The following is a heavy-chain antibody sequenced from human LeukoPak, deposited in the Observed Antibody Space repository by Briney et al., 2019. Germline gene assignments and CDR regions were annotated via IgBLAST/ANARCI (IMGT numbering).Heavy chain of an antibody. CDR3: TSPVEMAQDAFDI. V-gene: IGHV3-73*01. Sequence: GGSLRLSCAASGFTFSGSAMHWVRQASGKGLEWVGRIRSKANSYATAYAASVKGRFTISRDDSKNTAYLQMDSLKTEDMAVYYCTSPVEMAQDAFDIWGQGTMVTVSS. D-gene: IGHD5-24*01. CDR1: GFTFSGSA. J-gene: IGHJ3*02. CDR2: IRSKANSYAT.